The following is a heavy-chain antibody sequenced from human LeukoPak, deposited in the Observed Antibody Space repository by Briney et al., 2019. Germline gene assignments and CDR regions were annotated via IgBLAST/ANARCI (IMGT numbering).Heavy chain of an antibody. Sequence: ASVKVSCKTSGYSFNSHHVHWVRQAPGQGLEWMGVKFSHDGTTSYTQNFQGRVTMTEDTSTDTAYMELSSLRSEDTAVYYCATEMNWFDPWGQGTLVTVSS. J-gene: IGHJ5*02. CDR1: GYSFNSHH. CDR2: KFSHDGTT. V-gene: IGHV1-46*02. CDR3: ATEMNWFDP.